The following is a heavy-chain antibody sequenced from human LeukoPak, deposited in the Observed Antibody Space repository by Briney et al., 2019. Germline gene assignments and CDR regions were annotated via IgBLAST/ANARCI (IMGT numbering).Heavy chain of an antibody. CDR3: ARRPYCSSTSCSDY. J-gene: IGHJ4*02. CDR2: IYYSGST. CDR1: GGSISSSSYY. V-gene: IGHV4-39*01. D-gene: IGHD2-2*01. Sequence: SETLSLTCTVSGGSISSSSYYWGWIRQPPGKGLEWIGSIYYSGSTYYNPSLRSRVTISVDTSKNQFSLKLSSVTAADTAVYYCARRPYCSSTSCSDYWGQGTLVTVSS.